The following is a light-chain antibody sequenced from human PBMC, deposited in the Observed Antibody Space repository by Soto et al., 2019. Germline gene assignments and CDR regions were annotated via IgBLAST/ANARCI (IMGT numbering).Light chain of an antibody. Sequence: QSVLTQTPSASGTPGQRVIISCSGSSSNIGSNYVYWYQQLPGTAPKLLISRDNERPSGVPDRFSGSKSGTSGTLEITGLQTGDEADYYCATWDGSLPGEVFGGGTKVTVL. CDR3: ATWDGSLPGEV. CDR2: RDN. J-gene: IGLJ2*01. V-gene: IGLV1-47*01. CDR1: SSNIGSNY.